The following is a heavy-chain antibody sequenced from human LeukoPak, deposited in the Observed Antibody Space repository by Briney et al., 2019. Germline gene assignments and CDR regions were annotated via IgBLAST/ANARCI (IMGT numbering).Heavy chain of an antibody. D-gene: IGHD3-16*01. Sequence: SETLSLTCAVYGGFFSGYYWSWIRQPPGKGLEWIGEINRSGSTNYNPSLKSRVTISVDTSKNQFSLKLSSVTAADTAVYYCARTSWGYAFDIWGQGTMVTVSS. CDR2: INRSGST. CDR1: GGFFSGYY. V-gene: IGHV4-34*01. J-gene: IGHJ3*02. CDR3: ARTSWGYAFDI.